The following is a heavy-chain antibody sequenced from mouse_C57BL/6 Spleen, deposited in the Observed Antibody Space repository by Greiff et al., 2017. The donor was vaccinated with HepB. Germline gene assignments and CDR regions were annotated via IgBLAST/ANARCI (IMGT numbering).Heavy chain of an antibody. D-gene: IGHD1-1*01. CDR3: AREDYYGSSYGFAY. CDR2: INPNYGTT. CDR1: GYSFTDYN. V-gene: IGHV1-39*01. Sequence: VQLKESGPELVKPGASVKISCKASGYSFTDYNMNWVKQSNGKSLEWIGVINPNYGTTSYNQKFKGKATLTVDQSSSTAYMQLNSLTSEDSAVYYCAREDYYGSSYGFAYWGQGTLVTVSA. J-gene: IGHJ3*01.